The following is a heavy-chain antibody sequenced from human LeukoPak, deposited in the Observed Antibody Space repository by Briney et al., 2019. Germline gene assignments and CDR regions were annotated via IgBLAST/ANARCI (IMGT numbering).Heavy chain of an antibody. Sequence: SETLSLTCTVSRGSVSSYYWSWIRQPAGKGLEWIGRIYASGSTNYNPSPKSRVTMSVDTSKNQFSLKLSSVTAADTAVYYCARDGGFLDAFGFDDIWGQGTMVTVSS. V-gene: IGHV4-4*07. J-gene: IGHJ3*02. CDR2: IYASGST. CDR3: ARDGGFLDAFGFDDI. D-gene: IGHD3/OR15-3a*01. CDR1: RGSVSSYY.